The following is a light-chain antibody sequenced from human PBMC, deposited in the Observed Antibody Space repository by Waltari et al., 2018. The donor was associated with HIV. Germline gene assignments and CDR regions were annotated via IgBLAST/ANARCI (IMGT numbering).Light chain of an antibody. Sequence: QSALTQPPSASGSPGQSVTISCTGTNSDIGGYNYVSWYQQHPGKAPKLVISEVTKRPSGVPYRFSGSKSGTTASLTVSGLQAEDEADYYCSAYADRNGFYVVFGGGTRLTVL. CDR1: NSDIGGYNY. CDR2: EVT. J-gene: IGLJ2*01. V-gene: IGLV2-8*01. CDR3: SAYADRNGFYVV.